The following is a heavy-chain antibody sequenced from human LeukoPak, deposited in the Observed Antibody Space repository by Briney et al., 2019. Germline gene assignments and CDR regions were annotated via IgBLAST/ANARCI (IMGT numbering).Heavy chain of an antibody. CDR3: ARGTYYYDSSGYYSAPFDP. Sequence: ASVKVSCKASGYTFTSYGISWVRQAPGQGLEWMGWISAYNGNTNYAQKLQGRVTITTDTSTSTAYMELRSLRSDDTAVYYCARGTYYYDSSGYYSAPFDPWGQGTLVTVSS. CDR2: ISAYNGNT. J-gene: IGHJ5*02. CDR1: GYTFTSYG. D-gene: IGHD3-22*01. V-gene: IGHV1-18*01.